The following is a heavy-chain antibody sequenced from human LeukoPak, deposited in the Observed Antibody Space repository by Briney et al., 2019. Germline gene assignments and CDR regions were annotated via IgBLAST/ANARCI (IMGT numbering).Heavy chain of an antibody. CDR2: ISAYNGNT. Sequence: ASVKVSCKASGYTFTSYGISWVRQAPGQGLEWMGWISAYNGNTNYAQKLQGRVTMTTDTSTSTAYMELSSLRSEDTAVYYCARGDYYDSSGFTPHLDYWGQGTLVTVSS. CDR1: GYTFTSYG. V-gene: IGHV1-18*01. D-gene: IGHD3-22*01. CDR3: ARGDYYDSSGFTPHLDY. J-gene: IGHJ4*02.